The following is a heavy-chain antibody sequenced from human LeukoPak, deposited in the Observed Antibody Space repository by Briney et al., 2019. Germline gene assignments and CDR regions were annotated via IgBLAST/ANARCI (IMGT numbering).Heavy chain of an antibody. Sequence: GGSLRLCCAASGFIFSSYEMNWVRQAPGKGLEWVSYISNSGSTIYYADSVKGRFTISRDNAKNSLYLQMNSLRAEDTAVYYCARGGYSNANKFYYYGMDVWGQGTTVTV. CDR2: ISNSGSTI. CDR1: GFIFSSYE. D-gene: IGHD4-11*01. V-gene: IGHV3-48*03. CDR3: ARGGYSNANKFYYYGMDV. J-gene: IGHJ6*02.